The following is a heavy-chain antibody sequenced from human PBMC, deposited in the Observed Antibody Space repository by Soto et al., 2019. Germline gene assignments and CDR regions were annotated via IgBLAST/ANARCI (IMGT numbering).Heavy chain of an antibody. D-gene: IGHD3-16*01. CDR1: GDSFSNFD. CDR3: ATMIRVLIHWIEP. J-gene: IGHJ5*02. V-gene: IGHV1-8*01. CDR2: MYPNNGQT. Sequence: DSVKVSCKASGDSFSNFDFNWVRQATGQGPEWMGWMYPNNGQTAYARTFQGRVTMTWNSSTSTAYMELSSLTSEDTAVYYCATMIRVLIHWIEPWGKGTLVTVSA.